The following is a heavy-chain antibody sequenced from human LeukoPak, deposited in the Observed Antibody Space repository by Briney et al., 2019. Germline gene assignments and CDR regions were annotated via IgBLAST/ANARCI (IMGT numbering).Heavy chain of an antibody. J-gene: IGHJ6*03. CDR3: ARHNVDDFWSGYYPNYYYYMDV. Sequence: PSETLSLTCTVSGGSISSSSCSWGWIRQPPGKGLEWIGTIYYSGSTYYNPSLKSRVTISVDTSKNQFSLKLSSVTAADTAVYYCARHNVDDFWSGYYPNYYYYMDVWGKGTTVTVSS. D-gene: IGHD3-3*01. V-gene: IGHV4-39*01. CDR2: IYYSGST. CDR1: GGSISSSSCS.